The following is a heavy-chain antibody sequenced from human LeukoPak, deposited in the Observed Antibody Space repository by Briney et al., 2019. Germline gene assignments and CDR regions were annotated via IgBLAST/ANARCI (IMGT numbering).Heavy chain of an antibody. J-gene: IGHJ4*02. CDR1: GGSISSYY. Sequence: SETLSLTCTVSGGSISSYYWSWIRQPPGKGLEWIGYIYYSGSTHYNPPLKSRVTISVDTSKNQFSLKLSSVTAADTAVYYCARAPPDGDPPFDYWGQGTLVTVSS. V-gene: IGHV4-59*01. CDR2: IYYSGST. D-gene: IGHD4-17*01. CDR3: ARAPPDGDPPFDY.